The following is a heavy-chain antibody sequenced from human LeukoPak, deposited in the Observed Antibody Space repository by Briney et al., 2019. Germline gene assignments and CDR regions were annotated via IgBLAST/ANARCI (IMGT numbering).Heavy chain of an antibody. V-gene: IGHV1-46*01. J-gene: IGHJ4*02. CDR3: ASFGAVTTFDY. D-gene: IGHD4-17*01. CDR1: GYTFTSYY. CDR2: VNPNGGST. Sequence: ASVKVSCKASGYTFTSYYMHWVRQAPGQGLEWMGVVNPNGGSTTYAQKFQGRVTITADKSTSTAYMELSSLRSEDTAVYYCASFGAVTTFDYWGQGTLVTVSS.